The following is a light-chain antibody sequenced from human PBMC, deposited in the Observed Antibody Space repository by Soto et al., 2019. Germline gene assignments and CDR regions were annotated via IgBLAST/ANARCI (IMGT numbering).Light chain of an antibody. CDR2: KTS. J-gene: IGKJ1*01. CDR3: QQYNDYWT. Sequence: DIQMTQSPSTLSASVGDRVTITCRASQSISSWLAWYQQKPGRAPKLLIYKTSSLESGVPSRFSGSGSGREFTLTISSLQPDDFATYYCQQYNDYWTFGQGTKVDIK. CDR1: QSISSW. V-gene: IGKV1-5*03.